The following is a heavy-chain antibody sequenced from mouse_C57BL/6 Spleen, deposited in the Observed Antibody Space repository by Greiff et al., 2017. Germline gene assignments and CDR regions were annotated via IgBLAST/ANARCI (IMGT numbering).Heavy chain of an antibody. CDR3: ARQLRLRALDY. J-gene: IGHJ2*01. Sequence: VQLQQSGAELVRPGTSVKMSCKASGYTFTNYWIGWAKQRPGHGLEWIGDIYPGGGYTNYNEKFKGKATLTADKSSSTAYMQFSSLKSEDYASDYCARQLRLRALDYWGKGTTVTVSS. V-gene: IGHV1-63*01. CDR1: GYTFTNYW. D-gene: IGHD3-2*02. CDR2: IYPGGGYT.